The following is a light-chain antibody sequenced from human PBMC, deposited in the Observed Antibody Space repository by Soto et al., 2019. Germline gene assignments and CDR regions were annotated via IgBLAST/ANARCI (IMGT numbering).Light chain of an antibody. V-gene: IGKV3-20*01. CDR1: QSITGRY. Sequence: PGEGATLSCTASQSITGRYLAWYQQRPGQAPRLLIYEASSRATGIPDRFSGSGSGTDFTLTISRLEPEDFAVYYCQQYATSPQTFGQGTKVE. CDR2: EAS. CDR3: QQYATSPQT. J-gene: IGKJ1*01.